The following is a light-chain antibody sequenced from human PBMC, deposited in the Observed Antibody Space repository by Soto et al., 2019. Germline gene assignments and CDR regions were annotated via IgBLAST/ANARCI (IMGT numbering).Light chain of an antibody. CDR3: QQYGRSPLT. Sequence: EIVLTQSPGTLSLSPGERATLSCRASQSVSSSSLAWFQQKPGQAPRLLIYGASSRATGIPDRFSGSGSGTDFTLTISSLEPEDFAVYHCQQYGRSPLTFGGGTKVDNK. V-gene: IGKV3-20*01. CDR2: GAS. CDR1: QSVSSSS. J-gene: IGKJ4*01.